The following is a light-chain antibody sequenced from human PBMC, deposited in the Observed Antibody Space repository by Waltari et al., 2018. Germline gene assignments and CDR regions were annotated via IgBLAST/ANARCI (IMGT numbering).Light chain of an antibody. CDR3: QQYNRWPPLT. V-gene: IGKV3D-15*01. CDR2: HAS. Sequence: EVVMTQSPATLSVSPGERATLSCRASQSIATDLAWYQHKPGQAPRLLIYHASTRATAIPTRCRGSGSGTDFTLTISGLQSEDSAVYYCQQYNRWPPLTCGGGTKVEI. CDR1: QSIATD. J-gene: IGKJ4*01.